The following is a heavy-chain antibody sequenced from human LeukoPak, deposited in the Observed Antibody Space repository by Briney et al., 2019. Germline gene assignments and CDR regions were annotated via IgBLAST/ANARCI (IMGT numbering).Heavy chain of an antibody. D-gene: IGHD5-18*01. CDR2: IYYSGST. CDR1: GGSISSSSYY. V-gene: IGHV4-39*07. CDR3: ARVGDTAMEPWGFDC. J-gene: IGHJ4*02. Sequence: SETLSLTCTVSGGSISSSSYYWGWIRQPPGKGLEWIGSIYYSGSTYYNPSLKSRVTISVDTSKNQFSLKLSSVTAADTAVYYCARVGDTAMEPWGFDCWGQGTLVTVSS.